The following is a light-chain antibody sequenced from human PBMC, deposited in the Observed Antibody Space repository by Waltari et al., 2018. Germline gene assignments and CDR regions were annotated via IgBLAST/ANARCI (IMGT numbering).Light chain of an antibody. CDR3: SSYTSSSTGI. J-gene: IGLJ2*01. V-gene: IGLV2-14*01. Sequence: QSALTQPASVSGSPGQSITISCTGTSRDTGGYNFFPWYQQHPGKAPKLIIYEVYNRSSGVSYRFSGSKSGNTASLTISGLQAEDEADYYCSSYTSSSTGIFGGGTKLTVL. CDR1: SRDTGGYNF. CDR2: EVY.